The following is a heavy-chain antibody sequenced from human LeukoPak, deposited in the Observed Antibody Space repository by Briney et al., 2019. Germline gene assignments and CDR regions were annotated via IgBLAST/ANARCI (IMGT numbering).Heavy chain of an antibody. J-gene: IGHJ5*02. V-gene: IGHV3-74*01. CDR2: INSDGSST. D-gene: IGHD3-10*01. Sequence: GGSLRLSCAASGFTFSSYWMHWVRQAPGKGLVWVSRINSDGSSTSYADSVKGQFTISRDNAKNTLYLQMNSLRAEDTAVYYCARDRGSPELEWHWFDPWGQGTLVTVSS. CDR1: GFTFSSYW. CDR3: ARDRGSPELEWHWFDP.